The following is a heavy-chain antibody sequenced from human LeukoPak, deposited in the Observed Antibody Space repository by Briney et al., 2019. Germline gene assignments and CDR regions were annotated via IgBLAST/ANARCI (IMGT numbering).Heavy chain of an antibody. CDR1: GFTFSNSW. CDR3: TTGNWRSFSY. V-gene: IGHV3-15*01. CDR2: IKSKTDGGTT. Sequence: KPGGSLRLSCAASGFTFSNSWMNWVRQAPGKGLEWVGRIKSKTDGGTTDYAAPGQGSFTISKDDSKNTLYLQMNSLKTEDTAVYYCTTGNWRSFSYWGQGTLVTVSS. J-gene: IGHJ4*02. D-gene: IGHD1-1*01.